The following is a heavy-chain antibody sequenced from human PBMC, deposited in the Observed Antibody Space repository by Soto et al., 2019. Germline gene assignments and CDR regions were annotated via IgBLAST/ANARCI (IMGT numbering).Heavy chain of an antibody. D-gene: IGHD1-20*01. Sequence: GGSLRLSCAASGFTFSSYDMHWVRQATGKGLEWVSAIGTAGDTYYPGSVKGRFTISRENAKNSLYLQMNSLRAGDTAVYYRARGPLGRYRYYGMDVWGQGTTVTVSS. CDR1: GFTFSSYD. J-gene: IGHJ6*02. V-gene: IGHV3-13*04. CDR3: ARGPLGRYRYYGMDV. CDR2: IGTAGDT.